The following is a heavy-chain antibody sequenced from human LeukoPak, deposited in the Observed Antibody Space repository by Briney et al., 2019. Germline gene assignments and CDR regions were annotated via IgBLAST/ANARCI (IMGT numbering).Heavy chain of an antibody. J-gene: IGHJ4*02. CDR3: ATAEWSLRPFDY. CDR1: GYTLTELS. V-gene: IGHV1-24*01. D-gene: IGHD3-3*01. CDR2: FDPEDGET. Sequence: ASVKVSCKVSGYTLTELSMHWVRQAPGKGLEWMGGFDPEDGETIYAQKFQGRVTMTEDTSTDTAYMKLSSLRSEDTAVYYCATAEWSLRPFDYWGQGTLVTVSS.